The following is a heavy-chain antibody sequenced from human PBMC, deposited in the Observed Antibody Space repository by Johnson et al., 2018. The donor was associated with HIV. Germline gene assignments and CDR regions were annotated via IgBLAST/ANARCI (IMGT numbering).Heavy chain of an antibody. V-gene: IGHV3-9*01. J-gene: IGHJ3*01. CDR2: ISWNSGSV. D-gene: IGHD6-13*01. CDR1: GFTFDNYA. CDR3: AKDLASGSSSCLFDF. Sequence: QLVESGGGLVQPDRSLRLSCAASGFTFDNYAMHWVRQAPGKGLEWVSSISWNSGSVRYADSVKGRFTISRDNAKNSLYLQMNSLRTEDTAGYYCAKDLASGSSSCLFDFWGQGTLVTVSS.